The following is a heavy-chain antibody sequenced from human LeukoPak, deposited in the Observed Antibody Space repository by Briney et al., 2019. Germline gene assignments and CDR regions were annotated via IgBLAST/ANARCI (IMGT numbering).Heavy chain of an antibody. V-gene: IGHV3-7*01. CDR1: GFTFSSYA. Sequence: PGGSLRLSCAASGFTFSSYAMSWVRQAPGKGLEWVANIKQDGSEKYYVDSVKGRFTISRDNAKNSLYLQMNSLRAEDTAVYYCATTKSPTYSSGWYGANDAFDIWGQGTMVTVSS. CDR2: IKQDGSEK. J-gene: IGHJ3*02. CDR3: ATTKSPTYSSGWYGANDAFDI. D-gene: IGHD6-19*01.